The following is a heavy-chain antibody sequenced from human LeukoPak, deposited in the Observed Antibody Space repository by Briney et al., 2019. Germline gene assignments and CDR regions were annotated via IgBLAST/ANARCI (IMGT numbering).Heavy chain of an antibody. Sequence: SETLSLTCTVSGGSISSGGYYWSWIRQHPGKGLEWIGYIYYSGSTYYNPSLKSRVTISVDTSKNQFSLKLSSVTAADTAVYYCARVGRLKDYYGSGSTRRRGRWFDPWGQGTLVTVSS. V-gene: IGHV4-31*03. CDR3: ARVGRLKDYYGSGSTRRRGRWFDP. D-gene: IGHD3-10*01. CDR2: IYYSGST. CDR1: GGSISSGGYY. J-gene: IGHJ5*02.